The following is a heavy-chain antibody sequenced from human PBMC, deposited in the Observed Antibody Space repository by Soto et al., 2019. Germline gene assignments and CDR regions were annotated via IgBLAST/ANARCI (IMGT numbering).Heavy chain of an antibody. CDR1: GGSISSDY. V-gene: IGHV4-4*07. J-gene: IGHJ6*02. CDR2: IYTSGST. Sequence: SETLSLTCTVSGGSISSDYWSWIRQPAGKGLEWIGRIYTSGSTNYNPSLKSRVTMSVDTSKNQFSLKLSSVTAADTAVYYCARDKIMNYYGSGSYYAYYYYGMDVWGQGTTVTVSS. D-gene: IGHD3-10*01. CDR3: ARDKIMNYYGSGSYYAYYYYGMDV.